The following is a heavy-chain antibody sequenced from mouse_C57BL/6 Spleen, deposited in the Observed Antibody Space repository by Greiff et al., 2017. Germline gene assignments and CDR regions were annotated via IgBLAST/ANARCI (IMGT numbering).Heavy chain of an antibody. CDR1: GFSLSTFGMG. CDR3: ARNDYDGLYFDY. J-gene: IGHJ2*01. Sequence: VKLVESGPGILQPSQTLSLTCSFSGFSLSTFGMGVGWIRQPSGKGLEWLAHIWWDDDKYYNPALKSRLTISKDTSKNQVFLKIANVDTADTATYYCARNDYDGLYFDYWGQGTTLTVSS. CDR2: IWWDDDK. D-gene: IGHD2-4*01. V-gene: IGHV8-8*01.